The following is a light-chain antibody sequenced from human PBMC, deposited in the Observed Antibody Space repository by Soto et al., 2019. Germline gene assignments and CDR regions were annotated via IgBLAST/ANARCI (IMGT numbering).Light chain of an antibody. CDR3: QQYYSTPFS. J-gene: IGKJ3*01. Sequence: DIVMTQSPDSLAVSLGERATIDCKSSQSVFHTATNKHYLAWYQQKPGQPPKLIIYGASSLEYGVPGRFSGSGSGTDFTLTIRSLQAEDVAVYYCQQYYSTPFSFGPLTKLVIK. CDR2: GAS. V-gene: IGKV4-1*01. CDR1: QSVFHTATNKHY.